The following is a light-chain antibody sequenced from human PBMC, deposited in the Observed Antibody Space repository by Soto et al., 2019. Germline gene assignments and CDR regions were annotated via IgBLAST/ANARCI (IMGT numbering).Light chain of an antibody. V-gene: IGLV2-11*01. Sequence: QSALTQPRSVPGSPGESVTISCSRTSSDVGSYNYVSWYQQYPGKAPKVMIYDVSERPSEVPVRFSGSKSGNTASLTISGLQAEDEAEYFCCSYSGSDSLLFGGGTKLTVL. CDR1: SSDVGSYNY. CDR3: CSYSGSDSLL. CDR2: DVS. J-gene: IGLJ2*01.